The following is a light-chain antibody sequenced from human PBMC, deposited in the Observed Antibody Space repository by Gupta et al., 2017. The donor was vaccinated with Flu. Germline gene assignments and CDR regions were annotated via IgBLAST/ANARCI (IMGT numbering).Light chain of an antibody. Sequence: QSALTQHPSASGSPGQPVTITCSGTSRDVGGYKSVSWYQNVPGKAPNLIIYEVNKRPSGVPDRFSGSKSGNTASLNVARLQTDDEADYYCNSYAGSDRTSVFGTGTTITVL. CDR1: SRDVGGYKS. J-gene: IGLJ1*01. V-gene: IGLV2-8*01. CDR3: NSYAGSDRTSV. CDR2: EVN.